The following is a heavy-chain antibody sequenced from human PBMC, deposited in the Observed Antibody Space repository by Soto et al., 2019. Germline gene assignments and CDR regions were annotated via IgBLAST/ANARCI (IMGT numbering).Heavy chain of an antibody. D-gene: IGHD4-4*01. V-gene: IGHV4-39*01. CDR2: IYYSGSN. CDR3: ATNYAYYYYYGMDV. Sequence: ELLSLSCTDAGGSISSSSYYWGWIRQPPGKGLEWIGSIYYSGSNYYNPSLKSRVTISVDTSKKQFSLKLSSVTAADTAVYYCATNYAYYYYYGMDVWGQGATVTVSS. CDR1: GGSISSSSYY. J-gene: IGHJ6*02.